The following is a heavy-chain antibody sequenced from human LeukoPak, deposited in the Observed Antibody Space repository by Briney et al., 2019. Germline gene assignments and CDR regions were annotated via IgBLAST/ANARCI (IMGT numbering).Heavy chain of an antibody. V-gene: IGHV1-18*01. CDR2: ISAYNGNT. Sequence: GASAKVSCKASGYTFTSYGISWVRQAPGQGLEWMGWISAYNGNTNYAQKLQGRVTMTTDTSTSTAYMELRSLRSDDTAVYYCARVRIVVVPAAMPVFDYWGQGTLVTVSS. D-gene: IGHD2-2*01. CDR1: GYTFTSYG. J-gene: IGHJ4*02. CDR3: ARVRIVVVPAAMPVFDY.